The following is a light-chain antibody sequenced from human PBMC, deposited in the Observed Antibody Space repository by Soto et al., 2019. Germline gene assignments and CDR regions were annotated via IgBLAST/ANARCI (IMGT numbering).Light chain of an antibody. CDR2: GAS. CDR3: QLYGNSPPMYT. J-gene: IGKJ2*01. Sequence: EIVLTQSPGTLSLSPGERATLSCRASQGVSSTYLAWYQQRLGQAPRLLIFGASSRATGIPDRFSGSGSGTDFTLRISRLEPEDFAVYYCQLYGNSPPMYTFGQGTKVDIK. V-gene: IGKV3-20*01. CDR1: QGVSSTY.